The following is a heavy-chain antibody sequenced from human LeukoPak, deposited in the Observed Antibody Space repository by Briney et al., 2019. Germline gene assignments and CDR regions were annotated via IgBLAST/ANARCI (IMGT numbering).Heavy chain of an antibody. CDR3: ARLSDLYNGTYLLDS. CDR2: GDHFGGA. CDR1: GNSVSSYY. V-gene: IGHV4-59*08. Sequence: SETVSRTCSVSGNSVSSYYWSWIRQPPGKGLEWIGYGDHFGGAIYNPSLKSRVTISIDTSNNQFSLRLTSVTAADTAVYHCARLSDLYNGTYLLDSWSRGTLVTVSS. J-gene: IGHJ4*02. D-gene: IGHD1-26*01.